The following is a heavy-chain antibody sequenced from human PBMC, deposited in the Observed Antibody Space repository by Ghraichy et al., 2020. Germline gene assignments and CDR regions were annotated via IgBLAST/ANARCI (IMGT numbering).Heavy chain of an antibody. V-gene: IGHV3-33*01. D-gene: IGHD1-26*01. J-gene: IGHJ4*02. Sequence: LNISCAASGFTFSSYPMHWVRQAPGKGLEWVALIWYDGRNKYFPDSVKGRFTISRDNSKNTLYLQMNSLRAEDTAVYYCARDPSGTSSNWYFDSWGQGTLVAVSS. CDR2: IWYDGRNK. CDR3: ARDPSGTSSNWYFDS. CDR1: GFTFSSYP.